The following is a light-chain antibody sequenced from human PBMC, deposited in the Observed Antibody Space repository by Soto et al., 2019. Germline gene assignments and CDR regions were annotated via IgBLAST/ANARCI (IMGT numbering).Light chain of an antibody. J-gene: IGKJ4*01. CDR1: QSFSSYLSY. V-gene: IGKV3-11*01. CDR3: QLRSNWPPD. Sequence: EVVLTQSPATLSLSPGERATLSCRASQSFSSYLSYLAWYQQKPGQAPRLLIYDASNRATGIPARFSGSGSGTDFTLTISRLEPEDFAVYYCQLRSNWPPDFGGGTKVEIK. CDR2: DAS.